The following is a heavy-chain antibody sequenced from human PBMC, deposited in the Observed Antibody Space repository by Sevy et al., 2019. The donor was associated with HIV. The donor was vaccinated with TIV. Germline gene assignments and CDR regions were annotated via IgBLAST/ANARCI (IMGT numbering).Heavy chain of an antibody. CDR2: IKPDGSEK. CDR1: GFTFSNFW. J-gene: IGHJ3*02. D-gene: IGHD3-22*01. CDR3: ARGDYYDGGTFVDAFDI. V-gene: IGHV3-7*01. Sequence: GGSLTLSCAASGFTFSNFWMTWVRHAPGKGLVWVANIKPDGSEKYYVDSVKGRFTLSRDNAKNSLYLQMNSLRAEDTAVYYCARGDYYDGGTFVDAFDIWGQGTMVTVSS.